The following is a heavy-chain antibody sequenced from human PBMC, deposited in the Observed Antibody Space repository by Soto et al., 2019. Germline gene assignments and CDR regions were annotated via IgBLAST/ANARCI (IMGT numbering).Heavy chain of an antibody. D-gene: IGHD3-9*01. CDR2: INHSGST. V-gene: IGHV4-34*01. CDR3: AMLHVLRYLNWFDP. Sequence: SETLSLTCAVYGGSFSCYYWSWILHPPGKGLEWIGEINHSGSTNYNPSLKSRVTISVDTSKNQFSLKLSSVTAADTVVYYCAMLHVLRYLNWFDPWGQGTLVTVSS. J-gene: IGHJ5*02. CDR1: GGSFSCYY.